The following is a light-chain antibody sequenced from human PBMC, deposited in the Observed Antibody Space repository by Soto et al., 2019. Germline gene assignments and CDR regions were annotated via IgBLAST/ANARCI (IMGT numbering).Light chain of an antibody. CDR1: QSVLYTSNSKNY. CDR3: QQFYSTPWT. V-gene: IGKV4-1*01. J-gene: IGKJ1*01. CDR2: WAS. Sequence: DIVMTQSPDSLAVSLGERATINCKSSQSVLYTSNSKNYLAWYQQKPGQPPKLLIYWASSRESGVPDRFSGSGSGTDFTLTISSLQAADVAVYYCQQFYSTPWTFGQGTKVEIK.